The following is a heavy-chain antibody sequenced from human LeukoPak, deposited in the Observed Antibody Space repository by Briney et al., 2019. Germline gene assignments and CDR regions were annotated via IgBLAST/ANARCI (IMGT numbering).Heavy chain of an antibody. D-gene: IGHD5-12*01. CDR2: IIPIFGTA. V-gene: IGHV1-69*05. Sequence: SVKVSCKASGGTFSSYAISWVRQAPGHGLEWMGRIIPIFGTANYAQKFQGRVTITTDESTSTAYMELSSLRSEYTAVYYCARGWIVATGVDNWAQATLFPVSS. CDR1: GGTFSSYA. CDR3: ARGWIVATGVDN. J-gene: IGHJ4*02.